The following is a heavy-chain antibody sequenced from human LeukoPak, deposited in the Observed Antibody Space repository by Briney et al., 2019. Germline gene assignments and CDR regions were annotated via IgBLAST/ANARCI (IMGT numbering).Heavy chain of an antibody. V-gene: IGHV1-8*02. D-gene: IGHD4-23*01. CDR1: GYTFTSYY. CDR3: ARAGDYGGNSGSWFDP. Sequence: ASVKVSCKASGYTFTSYYMHWVRQATGQGLEWMGWMNPNSGNTGYAQKFQGRVTMTRNTSISTAYMELSSLGSEDTAVYYCARAGDYGGNSGSWFDPWGQGTLVTVSS. J-gene: IGHJ5*02. CDR2: MNPNSGNT.